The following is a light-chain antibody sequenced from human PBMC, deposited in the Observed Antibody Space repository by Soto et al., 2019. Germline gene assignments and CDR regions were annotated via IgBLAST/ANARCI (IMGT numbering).Light chain of an antibody. Sequence: DIQLTQSPLSLSASVGDRVTIICRASQSISRSLNWYQQRPGKAPNLLIYGASTLNSGVPSRFSGSRSGTDFTLTITSLQPEDFATYYCHQTNSSTRTFGQGTKV. CDR2: GAS. J-gene: IGKJ1*01. CDR3: HQTNSSTRT. CDR1: QSISRS. V-gene: IGKV1-39*01.